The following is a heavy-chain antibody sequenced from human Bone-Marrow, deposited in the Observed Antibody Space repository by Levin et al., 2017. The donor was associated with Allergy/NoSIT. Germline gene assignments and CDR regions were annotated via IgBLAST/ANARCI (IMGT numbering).Heavy chain of an antibody. J-gene: IGHJ3*02. Sequence: PGGSLRLSCTVSGFTFSIYSINWVRQAPGKGLEWVSYISSSGSDMYYVDSVKGRFTISRDNAKNSLTLQMNSLRAEDTAVYYCARGIIGDVRVAHKEAFDIWGQGTMVSVSS. D-gene: IGHD2-8*02. CDR1: GFTFSIYS. CDR2: ISSSGSDM. V-gene: IGHV3-21*01. CDR3: ARGIIGDVRVAHKEAFDI.